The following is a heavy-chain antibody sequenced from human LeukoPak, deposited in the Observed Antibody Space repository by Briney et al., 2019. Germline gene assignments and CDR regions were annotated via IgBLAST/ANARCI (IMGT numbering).Heavy chain of an antibody. CDR1: GGSISSYY. J-gene: IGHJ6*03. CDR3: ARVSGSGRWYYYYYYMDV. D-gene: IGHD3-10*01. V-gene: IGHV4-59*01. CDR2: IYYSGST. Sequence: PSETLSLTCTVSGGSISSYYWSWIRQPPGEGLEWIGYIYYSGSTNYNPSLKSRVTISVDTSKNQFSLKLSSVTAADTAVYYCARVSGSGRWYYYYYYMDVWGKGTTVTISS.